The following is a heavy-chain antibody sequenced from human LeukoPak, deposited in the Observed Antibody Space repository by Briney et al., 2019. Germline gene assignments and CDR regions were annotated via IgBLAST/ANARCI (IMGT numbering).Heavy chain of an antibody. Sequence: PSQTLSLTCTVSGGSISSGSYYWSWIRQPAGKGLEWIGRIYTSGSTNYNPSLKSRVTMSVDTSKNQFSLKLSSVTAADTAVYYCARERVSAGFWSGRAGFDPWGQGTLVTVSS. CDR2: IYTSGST. CDR1: GGSISSGSYY. V-gene: IGHV4-61*02. D-gene: IGHD3-3*01. J-gene: IGHJ5*02. CDR3: ARERVSAGFWSGRAGFDP.